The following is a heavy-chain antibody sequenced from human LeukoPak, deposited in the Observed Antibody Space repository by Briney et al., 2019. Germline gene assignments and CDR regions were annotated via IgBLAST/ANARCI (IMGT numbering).Heavy chain of an antibody. Sequence: GGSLRLSCAASGFTFRQYSMNWVRQAPGKGLEWVSYISSSSTIYYADSVKGRFTISRDNSKNTLYLQMNSLRAEDTAVYYCAKRGYYYDSSGYYSRTYFDYWGQGTLVIVSS. CDR3: AKRGYYYDSSGYYSRTYFDY. CDR1: GFTFRQYS. J-gene: IGHJ4*02. V-gene: IGHV3-48*01. CDR2: ISSSSTI. D-gene: IGHD3-22*01.